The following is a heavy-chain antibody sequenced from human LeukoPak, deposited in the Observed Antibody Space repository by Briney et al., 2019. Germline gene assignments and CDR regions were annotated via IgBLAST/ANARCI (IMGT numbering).Heavy chain of an antibody. CDR1: GFTVSSNY. Sequence: PGESLRLSCAASGFTVSSNYMSWVRQAPGKGLEWVSVIYSGGSTYYADSVKGRFTISRDNSKNTLYLQMNSLRAEDTAVYYCARDLRGYSYGYFSYMDVWGKGTTVTVSS. V-gene: IGHV3-66*02. J-gene: IGHJ6*03. CDR2: IYSGGST. CDR3: ARDLRGYSYGYFSYMDV. D-gene: IGHD5-18*01.